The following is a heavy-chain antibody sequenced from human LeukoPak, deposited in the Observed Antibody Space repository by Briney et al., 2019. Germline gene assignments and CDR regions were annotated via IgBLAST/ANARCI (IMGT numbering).Heavy chain of an antibody. CDR3: ARPYGSGRSDGFNI. V-gene: IGHV3-7*01. CDR1: GFTFSSYW. Sequence: PGGSLRLSCAASGFTFSSYWINWVRQAPGKGLEGMANIKEDGSAKYYVDSVKGRFTISRDNAKNSLYLQMNSLTAEDTAVYYCARPYGSGRSDGFNIWGQGTMVTVSS. D-gene: IGHD3-10*01. J-gene: IGHJ3*02. CDR2: IKEDGSAK.